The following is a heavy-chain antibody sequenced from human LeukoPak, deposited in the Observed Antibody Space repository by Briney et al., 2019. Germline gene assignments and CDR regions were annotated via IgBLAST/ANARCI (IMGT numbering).Heavy chain of an antibody. Sequence: ASVKVSCKASGYTFTSYDINWVRQATGQGLEWMGWMNPSSGNTGYAQKFQGRVTMTRNTSISTAYMELSSLRSEDTAVYYCARHRRYFDWLLPYGMDVWGQGTTVTVSS. J-gene: IGHJ6*02. V-gene: IGHV1-8*01. D-gene: IGHD3-9*01. CDR1: GYTFTSYD. CDR3: ARHRRYFDWLLPYGMDV. CDR2: MNPSSGNT.